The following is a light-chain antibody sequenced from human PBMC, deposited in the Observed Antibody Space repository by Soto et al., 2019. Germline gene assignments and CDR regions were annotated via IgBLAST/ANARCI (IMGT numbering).Light chain of an antibody. J-gene: IGLJ2*01. CDR2: DVS. Sequence: QSVLTQPASVSGSPGQSITISCTGTSSDVGGYNYVSWYQQHPGKAPKLMIYDVSNRPSGVSNRFSGSKSGNTASLTVPGLQAEDEADYYCSSYTSSPVFGGGTKVTVL. CDR3: SSYTSSPV. CDR1: SSDVGGYNY. V-gene: IGLV2-14*01.